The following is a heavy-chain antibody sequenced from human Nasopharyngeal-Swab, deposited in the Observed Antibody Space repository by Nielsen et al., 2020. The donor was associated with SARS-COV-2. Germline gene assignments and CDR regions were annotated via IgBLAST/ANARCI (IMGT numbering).Heavy chain of an antibody. CDR3: ARLEWEPQY. Sequence: WVRQAPGQRLEWMGRINPNSGGTNYAQKFQGRVTMTRDTSISTAYMELSRLRSDDTAVYYCARLEWEPQYWGQGTLVTVSS. CDR2: INPNSGGT. J-gene: IGHJ4*02. V-gene: IGHV1-2*06. D-gene: IGHD1-26*01.